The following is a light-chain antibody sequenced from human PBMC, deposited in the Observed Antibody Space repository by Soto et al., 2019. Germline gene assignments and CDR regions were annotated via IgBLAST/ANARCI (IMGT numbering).Light chain of an antibody. CDR1: SSDVGGYNY. CDR3: SSYTSSSTLVV. J-gene: IGLJ2*01. Sequence: QSVLTQPASVSVSPGQSITISCTGTSSDVGGYNYVSWYQQHPGKAPKLMIYDVSNRPSGVSNRFSGSKSGNTASLTISGLQAEDEAEYYCSSYTSSSTLVVFGGGTKLTVL. V-gene: IGLV2-14*01. CDR2: DVS.